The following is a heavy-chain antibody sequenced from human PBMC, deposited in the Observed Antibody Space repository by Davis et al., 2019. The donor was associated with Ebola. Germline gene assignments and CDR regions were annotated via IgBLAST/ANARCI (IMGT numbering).Heavy chain of an antibody. Sequence: MPSETLSLTCTVSGGSVSSGSYYWSWIRQPPGKGLEWIGYIYYSGSTNYNPSLKSRATISVDTSKNQFSLQLNSVTPEDTAVYYCAREGWERSGWYWGHFDYWGQGTLVTVSS. CDR2: IYYSGST. V-gene: IGHV4-61*01. CDR3: AREGWERSGWYWGHFDY. J-gene: IGHJ4*02. CDR1: GGSVSSGSYY. D-gene: IGHD6-19*01.